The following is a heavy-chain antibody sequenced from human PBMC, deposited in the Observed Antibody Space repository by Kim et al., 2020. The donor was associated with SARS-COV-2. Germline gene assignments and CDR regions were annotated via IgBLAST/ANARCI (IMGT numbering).Heavy chain of an antibody. CDR3: ASALGH. Sequence: YTTARTNYNPSLQSRFTMSVDMSKNPFSLKLSSVTAADTAVYYCASALGHWGQGTLVTVSS. V-gene: IGHV4-4*07. J-gene: IGHJ4*02. CDR2: YTTART. D-gene: IGHD3-16*02.